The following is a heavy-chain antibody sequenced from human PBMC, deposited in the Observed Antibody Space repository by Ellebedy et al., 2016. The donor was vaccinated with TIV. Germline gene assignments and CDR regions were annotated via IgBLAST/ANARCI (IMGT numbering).Heavy chain of an antibody. Sequence: ASVKVSCXASGFSFTGYYIHWVRQAPGQGLEWMGWINIGNGNIKYSQKFQGRLTLTKDTSTSTVYMELSSLRSEDTAVYYCAISTVTTEMDYWGQGTLVTVSS. CDR3: AISTVTTEMDY. CDR1: GFSFTGYY. D-gene: IGHD4-17*01. V-gene: IGHV1-3*04. J-gene: IGHJ4*02. CDR2: INIGNGNI.